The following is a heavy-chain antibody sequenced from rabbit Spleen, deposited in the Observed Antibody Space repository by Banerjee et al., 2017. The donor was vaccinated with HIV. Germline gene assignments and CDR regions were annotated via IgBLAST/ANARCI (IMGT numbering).Heavy chain of an antibody. D-gene: IGHD7-1*01. CDR1: GFPFSNKA. Sequence: QEQLEESGGGLVKPEGSLTLTCKASGFPFSNKAVMCWVRQAPGKGLEWIGYIDPLFGGTYYASWVNGRFTISRHNAQNTLYLQLNSLTAADTATYFCVRDEAGYAGYGPYYFNLWGQGTLVTVS. CDR2: IDPLFGGT. CDR3: VRDEAGYAGYGPYYFNL. V-gene: IGHV1S47*01. J-gene: IGHJ4*01.